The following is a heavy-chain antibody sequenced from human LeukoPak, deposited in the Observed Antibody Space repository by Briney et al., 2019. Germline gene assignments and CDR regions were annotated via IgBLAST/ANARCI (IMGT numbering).Heavy chain of an antibody. J-gene: IGHJ4*02. D-gene: IGHD1-20*01. CDR2: ISYDGINK. CDR1: GFIFGSYG. V-gene: IGHV3-30*03. Sequence: PGGSLRLSCAASGFIFGSYGMHWVRQAPGKGLEWVAVISYDGINKYYADSVKDRFTISRDNPKNMLYLQMNSLRAEDTAVYYCASITRSVTPPGGYWGQGTLVTVSS. CDR3: ASITRSVTPPGGY.